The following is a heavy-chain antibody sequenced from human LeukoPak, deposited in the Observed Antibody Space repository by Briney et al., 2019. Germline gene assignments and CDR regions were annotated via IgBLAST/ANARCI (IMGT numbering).Heavy chain of an antibody. CDR2: IYYSGST. J-gene: IGHJ6*02. V-gene: IGHV4-31*03. D-gene: IGHD2-21*02. Sequence: SETLSLTCTVSGGSISSGGYYWSWIRQHPGKGLEWIGYIYYSGSTYYNPSLKSRVTISVDTSKNQFSLKLSSVTAADTAVYYCARDQRLTRPNYYYYGMDVWGQGTTVTVYS. CDR1: GGSISSGGYY. CDR3: ARDQRLTRPNYYYYGMDV.